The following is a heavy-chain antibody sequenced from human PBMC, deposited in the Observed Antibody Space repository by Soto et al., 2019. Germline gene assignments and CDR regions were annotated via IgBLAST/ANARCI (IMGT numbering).Heavy chain of an antibody. Sequence: QVQLQESGPGLVKPSETLSLTCTVSGGSIDGRNCAWIQQPPGKGLEWLGYVYYDGGSSYNPSVKSRLTLSMDTSKSQFSLQLGSVTAADTAVYYCVRQGIGNLHGLVDVWGRGTTVTVSS. CDR1: GGSIDGRN. CDR3: VRQGIGNLHGLVDV. J-gene: IGHJ6*02. D-gene: IGHD3-10*01. V-gene: IGHV4-59*08. CDR2: VYYDGGS.